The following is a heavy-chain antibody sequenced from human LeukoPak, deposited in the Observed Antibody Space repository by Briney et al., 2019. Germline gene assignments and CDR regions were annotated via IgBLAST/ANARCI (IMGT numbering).Heavy chain of an antibody. V-gene: IGHV3-20*04. D-gene: IGHD6-13*01. CDR2: INWNGGST. CDR1: GFTFDDYG. Sequence: GGSRRLSCAASGFTFDDYGMSWVRQAPGKALEWVSGINWNGGSTGYADSVKGRFTISRDNAKTSLYLQMNSLRAEDTALYYCARGTLKAAATDFDYWGQGTLVTVSS. J-gene: IGHJ4*02. CDR3: ARGTLKAAATDFDY.